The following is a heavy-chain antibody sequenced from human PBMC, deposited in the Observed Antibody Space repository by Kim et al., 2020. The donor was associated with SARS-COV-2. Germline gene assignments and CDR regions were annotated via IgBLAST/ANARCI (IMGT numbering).Heavy chain of an antibody. Sequence: GGSLRLSCAASGFTFSSYAMHWVRQAPGKGLEWVAVISYDGSNKYYVDSVKGRFTISRDNSKNTLYLQMNSLRAEDTAVYYCARDHGIAVAGYYYYYGMDVGGQGTTVTVSS. D-gene: IGHD6-19*01. V-gene: IGHV3-30*04. CDR2: ISYDGSNK. CDR3: ARDHGIAVAGYYYYYGMDV. CDR1: GFTFSSYA. J-gene: IGHJ6*02.